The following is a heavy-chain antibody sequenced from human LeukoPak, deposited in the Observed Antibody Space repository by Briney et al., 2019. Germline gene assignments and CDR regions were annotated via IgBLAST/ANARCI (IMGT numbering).Heavy chain of an antibody. Sequence: PAESLRLSCTASGFTFSSYGMHWVRQAPGKGLEWVGIIWYDGSNKYYTDSVKGRFNISRDNSKNTLYLQMNSLRVEDTAVYYCARAVYGVQACFDFWGQWPLVTVSS. CDR3: ARAVYGVQACFDF. V-gene: IGHV3-33*01. D-gene: IGHD4-17*01. CDR1: GFTFSSYG. J-gene: IGHJ4*02. CDR2: IWYDGSNK.